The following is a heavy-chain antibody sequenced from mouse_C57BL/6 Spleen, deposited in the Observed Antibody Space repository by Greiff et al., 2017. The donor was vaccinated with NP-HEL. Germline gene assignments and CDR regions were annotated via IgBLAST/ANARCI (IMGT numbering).Heavy chain of an antibody. Sequence: QVQLKESGAELVRPGASVTLSCKASGYTFTDYEMHWVKQTPVHGLEWIGAIDPETGGTAYNQKFKGKAILTADKSSSTAYMELRSLTSEDSAVYYCTRAYDVFAYWGQGTLVTVSA. J-gene: IGHJ3*01. CDR3: TRAYDVFAY. V-gene: IGHV1-15*01. CDR2: IDPETGGT. D-gene: IGHD2-12*01. CDR1: GYTFTDYE.